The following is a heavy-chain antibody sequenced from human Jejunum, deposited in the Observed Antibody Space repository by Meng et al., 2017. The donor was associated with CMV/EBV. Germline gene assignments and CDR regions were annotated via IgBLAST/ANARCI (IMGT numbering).Heavy chain of an antibody. Sequence: HRQTPGPDLARPSHTLSSPCPAFCAPIRLGDFCWSLIRQPPGKGLEYIGYIDNRGSTYYNPSLKSRVTMSMDTSKNQFSLKLTSVTAADTAVYYCARGYSSGWNYFHYWGQGTLVTVSS. CDR2: IDNRGST. CDR1: CAPIRLGDFC. CDR3: ARGYSSGWNYFHY. V-gene: IGHV4-30-4*01. J-gene: IGHJ4*02. D-gene: IGHD6-19*01.